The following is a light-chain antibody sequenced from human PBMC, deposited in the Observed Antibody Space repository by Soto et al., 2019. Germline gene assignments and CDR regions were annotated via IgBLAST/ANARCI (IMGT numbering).Light chain of an antibody. V-gene: IGKV3-11*01. CDR3: QQYGSSGT. J-gene: IGKJ1*01. Sequence: EIVLTQSPATLSLSPRERATLSCRASQSVSSYLAWYQQKPGQAPRLLIYDASNRATGIPARFSGSGSGTDFTLTISSLEPEDFAVYYCQQYGSSGTFGQGTKVDIK. CDR1: QSVSSY. CDR2: DAS.